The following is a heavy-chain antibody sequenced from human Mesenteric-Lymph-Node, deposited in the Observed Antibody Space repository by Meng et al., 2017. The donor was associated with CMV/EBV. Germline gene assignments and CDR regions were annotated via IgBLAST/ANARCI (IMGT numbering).Heavy chain of an antibody. Sequence: GESLKISCAASGFTFNTYGMHWVRQAPGKGLEWVTFIRYDGSNKYYADSVKGRFTISRDNSKNTLYLQMNSLRVEDTAVYYCARGLGVIHAFDIWGQGTMVTVSS. CDR2: IRYDGSNK. V-gene: IGHV3-30*02. CDR1: GFTFNTYG. CDR3: ARGLGVIHAFDI. D-gene: IGHD3-16*02. J-gene: IGHJ3*02.